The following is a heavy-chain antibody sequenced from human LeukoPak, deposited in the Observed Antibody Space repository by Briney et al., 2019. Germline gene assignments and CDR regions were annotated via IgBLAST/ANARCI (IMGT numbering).Heavy chain of an antibody. Sequence: PSETLSLTCTVSGGSISRKYWAWIRQPPGKGLEWIGNIYYTGKTEYNPSLQSRVAMSVDRSKNHFSLTLTSVTAADTAVYFCARAQHYDVLTGSDEIFHYYMDVWGKGTTVTVSS. J-gene: IGHJ6*03. V-gene: IGHV4-59*01. CDR2: IYYTGKT. D-gene: IGHD3-9*01. CDR1: GGSISRKY. CDR3: ARAQHYDVLTGSDEIFHYYMDV.